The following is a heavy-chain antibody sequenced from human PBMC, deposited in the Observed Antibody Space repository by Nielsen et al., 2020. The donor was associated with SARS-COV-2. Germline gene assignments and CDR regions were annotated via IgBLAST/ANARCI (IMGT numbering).Heavy chain of an antibody. CDR3: AKDSEVAGYDH. J-gene: IGHJ4*02. D-gene: IGHD6-19*01. V-gene: IGHV3-23*01. CDR2: IRNRGGRT. CDR1: GFTFSSYW. Sequence: GGSLRLSCAASGFTFSSYWMHWVRQVSGKGLEWLSEIRNRGGRTRYADSVKGRFTISRDSSKNTLYLQMNSLRVDDTAVYYCAKDSEVAGYDHWGQGTLVTVSS.